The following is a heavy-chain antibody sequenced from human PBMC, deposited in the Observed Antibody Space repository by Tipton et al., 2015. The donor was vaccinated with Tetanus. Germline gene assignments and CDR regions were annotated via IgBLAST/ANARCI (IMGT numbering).Heavy chain of an antibody. CDR2: INPDSGGT. D-gene: IGHD2-2*01. V-gene: IGHV1-2*02. CDR1: GYTFTGNY. J-gene: IGHJ6*02. CDR3: ARKWDIVAVSAANYYGLDV. Sequence: QSGPEVRKPGASVKVSCKAAGYTFTGNYLQWVRQAPGQGLEWMGWINPDSGGTNSAQKFQGRVTMTRDTSISTAYMELSSLRSEDTAVYYCARKWDIVAVSAANYYGLDVWGQGTTVTVSS.